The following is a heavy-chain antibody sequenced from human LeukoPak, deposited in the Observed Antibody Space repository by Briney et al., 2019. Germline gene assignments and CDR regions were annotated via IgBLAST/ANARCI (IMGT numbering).Heavy chain of an antibody. D-gene: IGHD1-1*01. Sequence: GGSLRLSCAASGFTFSSNYMSWVRQAPGKGLEWVSVIYSGGSTYYADSVKGRFTISRDNSKNTLYLQMNSLRAEDTAVYYCARLKLEVYYYYMDVWGKGTTVTVSS. J-gene: IGHJ6*03. CDR1: GFTFSSNY. CDR2: IYSGGST. V-gene: IGHV3-53*01. CDR3: ARLKLEVYYYYMDV.